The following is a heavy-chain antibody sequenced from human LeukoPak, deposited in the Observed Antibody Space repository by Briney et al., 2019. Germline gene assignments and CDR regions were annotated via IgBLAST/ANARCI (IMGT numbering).Heavy chain of an antibody. V-gene: IGHV4-4*07. CDR1: GVSVSSYY. J-gene: IGHJ5*02. Sequence: SETLSLTCSFSGVSVSSYYWSWIRQPAGKGLEWIGRIYTSGSTNYNPSLKRRVTMSVDTSKNQFSLKLRSVTAADTAVYYCAVVVGASWRQAWGQGTLVTVSS. D-gene: IGHD2-15*01. CDR2: IYTSGST. CDR3: AVVVGASWRQA.